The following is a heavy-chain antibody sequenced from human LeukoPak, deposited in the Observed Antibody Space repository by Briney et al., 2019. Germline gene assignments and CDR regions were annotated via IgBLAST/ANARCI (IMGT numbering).Heavy chain of an antibody. D-gene: IGHD2-21*01. Sequence: SETLSLTCTVSGGSISSGGYYWSWIRQPPGKGLEWIGYIYHSGSTYYNPSLKSRVTISVDRSKNQFSLKLSSVTAADTAVYYCARVAAYCGGDCYQGPRSSSQPPYFDYWGQGTLVTVSS. CDR3: ARVAAYCGGDCYQGPRSSSQPPYFDY. V-gene: IGHV4-30-2*01. J-gene: IGHJ4*02. CDR2: IYHSGST. CDR1: GGSISSGGYY.